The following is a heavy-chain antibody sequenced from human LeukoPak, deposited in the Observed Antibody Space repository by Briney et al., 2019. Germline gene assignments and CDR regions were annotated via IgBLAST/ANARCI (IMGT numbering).Heavy chain of an antibody. CDR1: GYSFTNYW. V-gene: IGHV5-51*01. D-gene: IGHD4-17*01. J-gene: IGHJ6*02. CDR2: IQPVDSHT. Sequence: GESLMIYRQGSGYSFTNYWIGWVRQMPGKGLELMGVIQPVDSHTRYSPSIQGQVTVSADKSISSAYRQCSSLKASDTAMYYCARRSDYAFYDYGMDVWGQGTTVTVSS. CDR3: ARRSDYAFYDYGMDV.